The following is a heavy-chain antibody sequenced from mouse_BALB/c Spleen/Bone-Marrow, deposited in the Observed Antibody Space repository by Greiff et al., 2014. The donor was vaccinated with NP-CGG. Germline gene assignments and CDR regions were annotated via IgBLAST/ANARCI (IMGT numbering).Heavy chain of an antibody. CDR2: INPGSGGA. J-gene: IGHJ2*01. CDR1: GYAFTNYL. V-gene: IGHV1-54*01. Sequence: QVQLKHSGAELGKPGTAVNVSCQASGYAFTNYLIEWVKQRPGQGLEWIGVINPGSGGANYNEKFKGKATLTADKSSSTAYMQLSSLTSDDSAVYFCARFGRYYFDYWGQGTTLTVSS. CDR3: ARFGRYYFDY.